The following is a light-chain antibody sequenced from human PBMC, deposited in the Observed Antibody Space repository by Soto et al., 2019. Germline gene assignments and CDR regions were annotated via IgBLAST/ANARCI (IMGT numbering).Light chain of an antibody. CDR2: KAS. CDR1: QSISSW. V-gene: IGKV1-5*03. Sequence: DIQMTHCPPTLWXSXXXXFXXXFLASQSISSWLAWYQQKTGKAPKLLIYKASSLESGVPSRFSGSGSGTEFTLTISSLQPDDFATYYCQQYNSYSRTFGQGTKVDIK. CDR3: QQYNSYSRT. J-gene: IGKJ1*01.